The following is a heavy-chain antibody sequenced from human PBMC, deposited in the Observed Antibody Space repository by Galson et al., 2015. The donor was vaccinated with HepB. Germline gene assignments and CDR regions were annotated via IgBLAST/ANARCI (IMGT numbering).Heavy chain of an antibody. CDR1: GFTFTSSA. D-gene: IGHD2-15*01. CDR3: ARGYCSGGSCYSYYYGMDV. J-gene: IGHJ6*02. Sequence: QSGAEVKKPGSSVKVSCKASGFTFTSSAMQWVRQARGQRLEWIGWIVVGSGNTNYAQKFQERVTITRDMSTSTAYMELSSLRSEDTAVYYCARGYCSGGSCYSYYYGMDVWGQGTTVTVSS. V-gene: IGHV1-58*02. CDR2: IVVGSGNT.